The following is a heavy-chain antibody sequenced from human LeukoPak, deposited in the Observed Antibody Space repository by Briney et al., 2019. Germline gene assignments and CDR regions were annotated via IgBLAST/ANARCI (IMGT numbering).Heavy chain of an antibody. CDR1: GGSISSYY. Sequence: SETLSLTCTVSGGSISSYYWSWIRQPPGKGLEWIGYIYYSGSTNYNPSLKSRVTISVDTSKNQFSLKLSSVTAADTAVYYCASTSVATTDNWFDPWGQGTLVTVSS. V-gene: IGHV4-59*12. J-gene: IGHJ5*02. CDR3: ASTSVATTDNWFDP. CDR2: IYYSGST. D-gene: IGHD5-12*01.